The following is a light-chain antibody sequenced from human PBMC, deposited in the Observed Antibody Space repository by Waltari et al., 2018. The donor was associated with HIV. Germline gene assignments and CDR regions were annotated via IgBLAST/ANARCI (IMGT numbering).Light chain of an antibody. CDR2: EAA. J-gene: IGKJ2*01. V-gene: IGKV3-15*01. Sequence: EIVMTQSPPTLSVSPGQRVTLPCRASQSISAKVAWYQQRPGQAPRLIIYEAATRPTGIPARFSGSGSGTEFTLTISSLQSEDFATYFCQQYDSGPRGITFGQGTMLEIK. CDR1: QSISAK. CDR3: QQYDSGPRGIT.